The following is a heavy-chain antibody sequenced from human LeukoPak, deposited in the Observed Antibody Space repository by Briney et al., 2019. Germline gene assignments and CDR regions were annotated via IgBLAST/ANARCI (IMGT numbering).Heavy chain of an antibody. V-gene: IGHV3-23*01. D-gene: IGHD3-22*01. CDR1: GFTFSSNA. CDR2: ISGSGDNT. J-gene: IGHJ4*02. CDR3: AKGSYYDSSGSFYFDY. Sequence: GRSLGLSCAASGFTFSSNAMHWVRQAPGKGLEWVSGISGSGDNTYYADSVKGRFTISRDNSKNTLYVQVNSLGTEDTAAYYCAKGSYYDSSGSFYFDYWGQGTLVTVSS.